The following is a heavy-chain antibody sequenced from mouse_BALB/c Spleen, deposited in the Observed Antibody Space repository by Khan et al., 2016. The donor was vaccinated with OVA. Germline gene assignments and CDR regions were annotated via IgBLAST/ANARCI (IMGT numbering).Heavy chain of an antibody. J-gene: IGHJ1*01. CDR2: IAPANGNT. CDR3: AHPSDDTRAFEV. D-gene: IGHD6-1*01. Sequence: VQLQQSGAELVKPGASVKLSCTASGFNIKDTYLHWVKQRPEQGLEWIGRIAPANGNTKYDPKFQGKATITSDTSSNTSYLQINSLTSEATADYDCAHPSDDTRAFEVWGEGTTVTVSS. CDR1: GFNIKDTY. V-gene: IGHV14-3*02.